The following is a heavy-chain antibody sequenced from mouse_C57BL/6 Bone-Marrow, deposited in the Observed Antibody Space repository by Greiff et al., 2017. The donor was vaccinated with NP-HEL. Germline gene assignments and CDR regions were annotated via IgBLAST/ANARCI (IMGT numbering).Heavy chain of an antibody. V-gene: IGHV3-6*01. CDR1: GYSIISGYY. CDR3: AREGGYYGSPFAY. J-gene: IGHJ3*01. D-gene: IGHD1-1*01. Sequence: VQLKESGPGLVQPSQSLSLTCSVTGYSIISGYYWNWIRQFPGNKLEWMAYISYDGSNNYNPSLKNRISITRDISKNQFFLKLTSVTTEDTATYYCAREGGYYGSPFAYWGQGTLVTVSA. CDR2: ISYDGSN.